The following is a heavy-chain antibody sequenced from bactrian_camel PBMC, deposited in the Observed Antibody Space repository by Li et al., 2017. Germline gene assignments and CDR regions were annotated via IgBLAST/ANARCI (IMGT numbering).Heavy chain of an antibody. CDR1: GFPFLHYW. V-gene: IGHV3S1*01. J-gene: IGHJ6*01. Sequence: HVQLVESGGGLVQPGGSLRLSCAGSGFPFLHYWIYWVRLAPGKGLEWVSAIYTGDGTTNSADSVKGRFTISRDNTKNMLYLQMNSLKSEDTAHYYCATEFFYYSDYFADFGFRGQGTQVTVS. CDR2: IYTGDGTT. D-gene: IGHD4*01. CDR3: ATEFFYYSDYFADFGF.